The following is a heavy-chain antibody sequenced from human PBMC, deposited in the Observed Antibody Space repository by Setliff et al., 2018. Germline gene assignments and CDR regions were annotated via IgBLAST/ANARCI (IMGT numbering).Heavy chain of an antibody. Sequence: PGESLKISCEGSGYTFTNNWIGWVRQMPGKGLEWMGIIYPRDSDTRYSPSFQGQVTISADTSITTAYLQWSSLKASDSAMYYCARFRGGYSAYDWVDYWGQGTRVTVSS. V-gene: IGHV5-51*01. CDR3: ARFRGGYSAYDWVDY. CDR1: GYTFTNNW. D-gene: IGHD5-12*01. CDR2: IYPRDSDT. J-gene: IGHJ4*02.